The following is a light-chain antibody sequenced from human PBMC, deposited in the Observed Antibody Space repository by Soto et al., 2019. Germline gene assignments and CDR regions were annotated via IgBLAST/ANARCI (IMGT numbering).Light chain of an antibody. CDR2: GVS. J-gene: IGKJ5*01. CDR3: QQYADSPIT. CDR1: QRLASNY. V-gene: IGKV3-20*01. Sequence: ENELTQSPGALSLSLGERAPLSCRVSQRLASNYLAWYQQRTGQAPRRLLYGVSSRATGIPDRFSGSGSGTDFTLAISRVEPEDFAVYFCQQYADSPITVGQGTRLEIK.